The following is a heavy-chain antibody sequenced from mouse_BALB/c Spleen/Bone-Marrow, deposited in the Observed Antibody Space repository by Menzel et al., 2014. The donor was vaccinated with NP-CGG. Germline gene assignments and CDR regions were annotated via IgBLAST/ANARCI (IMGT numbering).Heavy chain of an antibody. CDR2: IRSRSNNYAT. CDR1: GFTFNTYA. CDR3: VTSTYFDV. Sequence: EVKLMESGGGLAQPKGSLKLSCAASGFTFNTYAMNWVRQAPGKGLEWVARIRSRSNNYATYYADSVKDRFTISRDDSQSMLYLQMNNLKTEDTAMYYCVTSTYFDVWGAGTTVTVSS. D-gene: IGHD6-1*01. J-gene: IGHJ1*01. V-gene: IGHV10-1*02.